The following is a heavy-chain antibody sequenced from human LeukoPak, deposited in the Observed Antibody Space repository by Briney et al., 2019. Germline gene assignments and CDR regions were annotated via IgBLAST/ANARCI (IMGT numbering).Heavy chain of an antibody. CDR2: IYHSGST. Sequence: SGTLSLTCAVSGGSITTDNWWGWVRQPPGKGLEWIGEIYHSGSTNYNPSLKSRITMSVDKSKNQFSLKLSSVTAADTAVYYCARGYGSRWFDPWGQGTLVTVSS. V-gene: IGHV4-4*02. J-gene: IGHJ5*02. CDR1: GGSITTDNW. CDR3: ARGYGSRWFDP. D-gene: IGHD3-10*01.